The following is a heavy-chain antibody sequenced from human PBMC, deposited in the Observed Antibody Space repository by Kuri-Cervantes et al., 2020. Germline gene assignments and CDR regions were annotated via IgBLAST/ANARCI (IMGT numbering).Heavy chain of an antibody. CDR2: INPSGGST. V-gene: IGHV1-46*03. CDR3: VREFDIVVVPAAKGFDT. CDR1: GDTFTSYY. D-gene: IGHD2-2*01. Sequence: ATAKLSCEAPGDTFTSYYMHWVRQAPGQGLEWRGIINPSGGSTRYAQTFQGRVTMTRDTSTSTVYMELRRLRSEDTAVYYCVREFDIVVVPAAKGFDTWGQGTLVTVSS. J-gene: IGHJ5*02.